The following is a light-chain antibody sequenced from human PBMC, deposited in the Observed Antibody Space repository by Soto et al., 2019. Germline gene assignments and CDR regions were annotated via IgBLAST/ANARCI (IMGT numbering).Light chain of an antibody. CDR1: SSDVGGYNY. CDR3: SSYTGSSTLYV. J-gene: IGLJ1*01. Sequence: QSVLTQPASVSGSPGQSITISCTGTSSDVGGYNYVSWYQQHPGKAPKLMIYEVSNRPSGVSNRFSGSKSGNTASLTISGLQAEDEADYSCSSYTGSSTLYVFGTGTKGTVL. CDR2: EVS. V-gene: IGLV2-14*01.